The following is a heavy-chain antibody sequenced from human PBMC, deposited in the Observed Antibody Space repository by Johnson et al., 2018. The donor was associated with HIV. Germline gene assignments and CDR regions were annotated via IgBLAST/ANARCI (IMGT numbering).Heavy chain of an antibody. CDR3: ARDGGRGDFDI. CDR1: GFTFSDYY. J-gene: IGHJ3*02. V-gene: IGHV3-33*01. D-gene: IGHD3-16*01. Sequence: QVQLVESGGGLVKPGGSLTLSCAASGFTFSDYYVSWVRQAPGKGLEWVAVIWYDGSNKYYADSVKGRFTISRDNAKNSLYLQMNSLRVEDTAVYYCARDGGRGDFDIWGQGTRVSVSS. CDR2: IWYDGSNK.